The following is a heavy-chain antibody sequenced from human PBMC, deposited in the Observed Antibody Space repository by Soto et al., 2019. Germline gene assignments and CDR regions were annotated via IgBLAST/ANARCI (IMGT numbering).Heavy chain of an antibody. CDR1: GFTFSDFY. Sequence: GGSLRLSCAAPGFTFSDFYMSWIRQAPGKGLEWISYISSSGTTISYADSVKGRFTISRDNAKNSLYLQMSSLRAEDTAVYYCARGRDYNIYWGQGTLVTVSS. J-gene: IGHJ4*02. CDR3: ARGRDYNIY. V-gene: IGHV3-11*01. CDR2: ISSSGTTI. D-gene: IGHD4-17*01.